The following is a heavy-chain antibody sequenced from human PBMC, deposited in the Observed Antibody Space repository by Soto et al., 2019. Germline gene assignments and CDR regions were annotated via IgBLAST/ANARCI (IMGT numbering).Heavy chain of an antibody. Sequence: QVQLQESGPGLVKPSQTLSLTCTVSGGSISSGGYYWSWIRQHPGKGLECIGYIYYSGSTYYNPSLKSRFTISVDKSENQFALKLSSVTAADTAVYYCARYGSGSYYPTTFDYWGQGTLVTVSS. J-gene: IGHJ4*02. V-gene: IGHV4-31*03. CDR2: IYYSGST. D-gene: IGHD3-10*01. CDR3: ARYGSGSYYPTTFDY. CDR1: GGSISSGGYY.